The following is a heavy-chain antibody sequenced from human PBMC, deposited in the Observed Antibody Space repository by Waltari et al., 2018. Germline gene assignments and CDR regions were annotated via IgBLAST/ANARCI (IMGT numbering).Heavy chain of an antibody. J-gene: IGHJ4*02. D-gene: IGHD3-16*01. CDR3: AKDAFGNTYMDH. V-gene: IGHV3-30*18. Sequence: QLQLVESGGGVVQPGKSLRLDCAASGFSRRHYGIHWVRQAPGRGLEWVALLWFEGGDEYYADSVRGRFTISRDNSKNLLYLHMDSLRVDDTAVYYCAKDAFGNTYMDHWGQGTLVTVSS. CDR2: LWFEGGDE. CDR1: GFSRRHYG.